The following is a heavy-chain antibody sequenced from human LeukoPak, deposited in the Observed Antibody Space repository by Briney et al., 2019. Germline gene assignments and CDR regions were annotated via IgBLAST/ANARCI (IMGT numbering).Heavy chain of an antibody. Sequence: ASVKVSCKASGYTFTGYYMHWVRQAPGQGLEWMGWMNPNSGNTGYAQKFQGRVTITRNTSISTAYMELSSLRSEDTAVYYCARHYDSCIDYWGQGTLVTVSS. CDR3: ARHYDSCIDY. D-gene: IGHD3-22*01. CDR1: GYTFTGYY. J-gene: IGHJ4*02. V-gene: IGHV1-8*03. CDR2: MNPNSGNT.